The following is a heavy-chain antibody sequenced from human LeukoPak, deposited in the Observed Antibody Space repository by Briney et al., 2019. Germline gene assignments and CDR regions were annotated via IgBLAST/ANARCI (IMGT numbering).Heavy chain of an antibody. CDR3: ASAFSGSYRIDY. Sequence: SETLSLTCAVYGGSFSGYYWSWIRQPPGKGLEWIGEINHSGSTNYNPSLKSRVTISVDTSKNQFSLKLSSVTAADTAVYYCASAFSGSYRIDYWGQGTLSPSPQ. J-gene: IGHJ4*02. D-gene: IGHD3-16*02. CDR1: GGSFSGYY. V-gene: IGHV4-34*01. CDR2: INHSGST.